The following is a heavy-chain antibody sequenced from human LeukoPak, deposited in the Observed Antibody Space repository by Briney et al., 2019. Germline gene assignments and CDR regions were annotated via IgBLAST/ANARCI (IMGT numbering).Heavy chain of an antibody. D-gene: IGHD2-21*01. CDR1: GGSFSGYY. CDR2: IYYSGST. J-gene: IGHJ5*02. V-gene: IGHV4-31*11. CDR3: ARFGGDNWFDP. Sequence: SETLSLTCAVYGGSFSGYYWSWIRQHPGKGLEWIGYIYYSGSTYYNPSLKSRVTISVDTSKNQFSLKLSSVTAADTAVYYCARFGGDNWFDPWGQGTLVTVSS.